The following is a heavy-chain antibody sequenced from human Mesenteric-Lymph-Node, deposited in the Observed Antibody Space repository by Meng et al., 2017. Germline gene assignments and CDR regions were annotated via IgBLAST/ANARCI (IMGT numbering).Heavy chain of an antibody. J-gene: IGHJ4*02. V-gene: IGHV6-1*01. CDR3: ASWYFNY. CDR1: GHSVPSKRAA. Sequence: QTHLQQSGPGLVKPSQTLSLTCAISGHSVPSKRAAWHWIRQSPSRGLEWLGMTCYRSKWYYDYAVSVKSRITINPDTSRNQFSLQLNSVTPEDTAVYYCASWYFNYWGQGTLVTVSS. CDR2: TCYRSKWYY.